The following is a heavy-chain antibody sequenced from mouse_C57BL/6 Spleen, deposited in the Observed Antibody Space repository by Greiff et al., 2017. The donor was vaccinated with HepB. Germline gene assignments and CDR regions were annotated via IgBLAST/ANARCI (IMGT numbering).Heavy chain of an antibody. J-gene: IGHJ4*01. Sequence: VQRVESGPELVKPGASVKISCKASGYAFSSSWMNWVKQRPGKGLEWIGRIYPGDGDTNYNGKFKGKATLTADKSSSTAYMQLSSLTSEDSAVYFCAREKIYDGYYGGAMDYWGQGTSVTVSS. CDR1: GYAFSSSW. D-gene: IGHD2-3*01. CDR3: AREKIYDGYYGGAMDY. CDR2: IYPGDGDT. V-gene: IGHV1-82*01.